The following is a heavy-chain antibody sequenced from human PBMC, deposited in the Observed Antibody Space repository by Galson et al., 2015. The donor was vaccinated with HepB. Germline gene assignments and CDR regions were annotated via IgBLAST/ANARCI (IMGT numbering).Heavy chain of an antibody. CDR2: FYPEDGVT. V-gene: IGHV1-24*01. D-gene: IGHD1-14*01. CDR1: GYTFTELS. Sequence: SLKVSCKASGYTFTELSMHWVRQAPGKGLEWMGGFYPEDGVTIYAQKFQGRFTMAEDTSTDTSYLELGSLRCEDTAVYYCATGGITGTTYYYYYAMDVWGQGTTVTVSS. CDR3: ATGGITGTTYYYYYAMDV. J-gene: IGHJ6*02.